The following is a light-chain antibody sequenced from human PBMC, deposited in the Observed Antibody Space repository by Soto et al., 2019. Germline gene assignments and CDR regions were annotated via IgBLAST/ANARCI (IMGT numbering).Light chain of an antibody. CDR1: QNIRTY. CDR3: QQRSDWPTLT. V-gene: IGKV3-11*01. Sequence: IVLTQSPDTLSLSPGERATLSCRASQNIRTYLAWYQQQPGQSPRLLVYDAVSRAAGAPDRFSGSGSGTDFTLTISSLEPEDSAVYVCQQRSDWPTLTFGGGTKVEIK. CDR2: DAV. J-gene: IGKJ4*01.